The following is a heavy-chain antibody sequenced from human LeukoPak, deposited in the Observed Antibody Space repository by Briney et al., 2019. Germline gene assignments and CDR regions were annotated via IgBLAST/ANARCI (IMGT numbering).Heavy chain of an antibody. D-gene: IGHD5-12*01. Sequence: ASVSVSSEASVYTFFNYDINWMRQATGQGREWMGWMNPDSGSTGYAQTFQGRVTMTRDNSKTTAYMQLSALRLEDTAVYFCARAIRHQLLSDFWGQGTLVTVSS. J-gene: IGHJ4*02. V-gene: IGHV1-8*01. CDR3: ARAIRHQLLSDF. CDR1: VYTFFNYD. CDR2: MNPDSGST.